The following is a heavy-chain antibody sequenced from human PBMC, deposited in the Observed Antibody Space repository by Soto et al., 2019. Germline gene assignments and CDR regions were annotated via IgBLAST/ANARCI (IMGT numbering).Heavy chain of an antibody. V-gene: IGHV3-13*01. J-gene: IGHJ5*02. Sequence: EVQLVESGGGLVQPGGSLRLSCTASGFTFSSYDMHWVRQATGKGLEWVSSIDTAGDTYYPGSVKGRFTISRENAKRSMYLQMNNLRAGDTAVYYCARAAPAINWFDPWGQGTLVTVSS. D-gene: IGHD3-9*01. CDR3: ARAAPAINWFDP. CDR2: IDTAGDT. CDR1: GFTFSSYD.